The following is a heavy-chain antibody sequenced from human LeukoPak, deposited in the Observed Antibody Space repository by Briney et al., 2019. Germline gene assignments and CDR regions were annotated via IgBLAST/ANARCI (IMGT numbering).Heavy chain of an antibody. Sequence: ASVKVSCKASGYTFTSYGISWVRQAPGQGLEWMGWISAYNGNTNYAQKLQGRVTMTTDTSTSTAYMELRSLRSDDTSVYYCARVHDILTAAGYYFDYWGQGTLVTVSS. CDR2: ISAYNGNT. J-gene: IGHJ4*02. CDR1: GYTFTSYG. D-gene: IGHD3-9*01. V-gene: IGHV1-18*01. CDR3: ARVHDILTAAGYYFDY.